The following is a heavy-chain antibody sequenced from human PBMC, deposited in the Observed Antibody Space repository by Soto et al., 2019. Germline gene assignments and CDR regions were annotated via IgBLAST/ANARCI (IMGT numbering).Heavy chain of an antibody. CDR1: GGSISSYY. CDR3: ARSKGGHYGSSRNWFDP. D-gene: IGHD4-17*01. J-gene: IGHJ5*02. Sequence: SETLSLTCTVSGGSISSYYWSWIRQPPGKGLEWIGYIYYSGSTNYNPSLKSRVTISVDTSKNQFSLKLSSVTAADTAVYYCARSKGGHYGSSRNWFDPWGQGTLVTVSS. V-gene: IGHV4-59*01. CDR2: IYYSGST.